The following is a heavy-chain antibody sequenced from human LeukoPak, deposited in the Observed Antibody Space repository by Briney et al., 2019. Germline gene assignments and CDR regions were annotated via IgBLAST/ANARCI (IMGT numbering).Heavy chain of an antibody. J-gene: IGHJ4*02. V-gene: IGHV3-30-3*01. Sequence: GGSLGLSCAASGFTFRNYVIHWVRQAPGKGLEWVAVTSSDLNVKLYADSVKGRLTISRDNSRSTLYLQMNSLRPEDTAIYYCAREGYYGSGSPPSLYFDYWGQGTLVTVSS. CDR1: GFTFRNYV. CDR2: TSSDLNVK. D-gene: IGHD3-10*01. CDR3: AREGYYGSGSPPSLYFDY.